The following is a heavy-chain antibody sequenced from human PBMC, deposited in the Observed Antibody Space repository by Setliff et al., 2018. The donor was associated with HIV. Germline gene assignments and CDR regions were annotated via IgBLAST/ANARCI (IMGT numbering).Heavy chain of an antibody. CDR3: ARDPGNGAVDY. V-gene: IGHV3-7*01. Sequence: GSLRLSCAASGFTFKNAWMAWIRQAPGRGLEWVANIKEDGSEKYYVDSVKGRFTISRDNAKTSLSLQMNSLTAEDTAVYYCARDPGNGAVDYWGQGTLVTVSS. J-gene: IGHJ4*02. CDR2: IKEDGSEK. CDR1: GFTFKNAW.